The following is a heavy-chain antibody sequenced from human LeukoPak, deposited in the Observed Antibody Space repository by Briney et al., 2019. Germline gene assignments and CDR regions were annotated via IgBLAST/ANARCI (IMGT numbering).Heavy chain of an antibody. Sequence: PGGSLRLSCAASGFTFSSYAMSWVRQAPGKGLEWVSAISGSGGSTYYADSVKGRFTISRDNSKNTLYPQMNSLRAEDTAVYYCAKDNYDSSGHYYTLLDYWGQGTLVTVSS. J-gene: IGHJ4*02. CDR1: GFTFSSYA. CDR2: ISGSGGST. CDR3: AKDNYDSSGHYYTLLDY. D-gene: IGHD3-22*01. V-gene: IGHV3-23*01.